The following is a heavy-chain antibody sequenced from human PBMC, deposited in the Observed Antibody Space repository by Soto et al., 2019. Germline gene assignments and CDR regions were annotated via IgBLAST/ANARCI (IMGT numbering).Heavy chain of an antibody. CDR1: GGSISSGDYY. J-gene: IGHJ5*02. Sequence: ASETLSLTCTVSGGSISSGDYYWSWIRQPPGKGLEWIGYIYYSGSTYYNPSLKGRVTISVDTSKNQFSLKLSSVTAADTAVYYCVLSRVRSLWFDPWGQGTLVTVSS. V-gene: IGHV4-30-4*01. CDR3: VLSRVRSLWFDP. D-gene: IGHD3-10*01. CDR2: IYYSGST.